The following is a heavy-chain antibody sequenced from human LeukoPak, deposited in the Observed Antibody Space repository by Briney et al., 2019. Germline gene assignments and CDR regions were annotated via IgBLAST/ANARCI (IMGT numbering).Heavy chain of an antibody. CDR1: GFIFSNYA. CDR3: ARRAGAYSHPYDY. J-gene: IGHJ4*02. D-gene: IGHD4/OR15-4a*01. Sequence: PGGSLRLSCAASGFIFSNYAMYWVRQAPGKGLEWVSFIYSDNTHYSDSVKGRFTISRDNSKNTLYLQMNSLRAEDTAVYYCARRAGAYSHPYDYWGQGTLVTVSS. CDR2: IYSDNT. V-gene: IGHV3-53*01.